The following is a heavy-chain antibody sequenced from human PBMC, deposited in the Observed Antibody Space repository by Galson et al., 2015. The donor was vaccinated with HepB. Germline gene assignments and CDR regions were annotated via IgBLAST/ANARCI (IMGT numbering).Heavy chain of an antibody. CDR1: GFTFSDYA. J-gene: IGHJ4*02. Sequence: SLRLSCAASGFTFSDYAMSWVRQAPGKGLDWVSAMTGSGSRTFYADSVKGRFTISRDNSKNTLYLQMNSLRAEDTALYYCAKDKYHSGGFVDYWGQGTLVTVSS. CDR3: AKDKYHSGGFVDY. CDR2: MTGSGSRT. D-gene: IGHD1-26*01. V-gene: IGHV3-23*01.